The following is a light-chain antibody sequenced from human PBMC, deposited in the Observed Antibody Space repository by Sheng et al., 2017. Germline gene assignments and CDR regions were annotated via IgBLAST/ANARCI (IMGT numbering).Light chain of an antibody. CDR2: GAS. CDR1: QSVSSN. V-gene: IGKV3-11*01. Sequence: EIVMTQSPATLSLSPGERATLSCRASQSVSSNVAWYQQKPGLAPRLLIYGASTRATGTAARFSGSGSGTDFTLTISSLEPEDFALYYCQQRSNWPLTFGGGTKVEIK. J-gene: IGKJ4*01. CDR3: QQRSNWPLT.